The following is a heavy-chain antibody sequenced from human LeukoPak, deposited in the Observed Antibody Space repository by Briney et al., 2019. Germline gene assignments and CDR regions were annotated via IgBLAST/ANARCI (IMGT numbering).Heavy chain of an antibody. J-gene: IGHJ4*02. CDR1: GLSINNYW. D-gene: IGHD6-19*01. CDR3: ARDFYVAGTNS. Sequence: QPGGSLRLSCAASGLSINNYWMHWVRHAPGKGLVWVSGISSDGSDTRYADSVKGRFTISRDNAKNTLYLQMNSLRVEDTAVYFCARDFYVAGTNSWGQGTLVTVSS. V-gene: IGHV3-74*01. CDR2: ISSDGSDT.